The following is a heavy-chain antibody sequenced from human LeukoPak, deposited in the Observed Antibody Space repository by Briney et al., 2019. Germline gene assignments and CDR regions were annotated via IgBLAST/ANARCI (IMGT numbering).Heavy chain of an antibody. V-gene: IGHV3-30-3*01. Sequence: GSLRLSCAASGFTFSSYDMHWVRQVPGKGLEWVAVISSDGNNNVYADSVKGRFTISRDNSKNTLYLQMNSLRTEDTAVYYCARDGGVYDFWSARPIDYWGQGTLVTVSS. CDR3: ARDGGVYDFWSARPIDY. D-gene: IGHD3-3*01. CDR2: ISSDGNNN. J-gene: IGHJ4*02. CDR1: GFTFSSYD.